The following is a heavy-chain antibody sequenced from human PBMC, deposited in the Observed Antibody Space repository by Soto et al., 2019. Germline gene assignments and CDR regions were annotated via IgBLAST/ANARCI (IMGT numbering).Heavy chain of an antibody. D-gene: IGHD3-22*01. J-gene: IGHJ4*02. CDR3: ARELLSGYPLNYFDY. CDR1: GYTFSSYS. Sequence: PGGSLRLSCAASGYTFSSYSMNWVRQAPGKGLEWASYISSSSSTIYYADSVKGRFTISRDNAKNSLYLQMNSLRDEDTAVYYCARELLSGYPLNYFDYWGQGTLVTVSS. CDR2: ISSSSSTI. V-gene: IGHV3-48*02.